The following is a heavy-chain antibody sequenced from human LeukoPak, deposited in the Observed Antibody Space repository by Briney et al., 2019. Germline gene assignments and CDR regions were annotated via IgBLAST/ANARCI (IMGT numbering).Heavy chain of an antibody. V-gene: IGHV1-18*01. Sequence: ASVKVSCKASGYTFTNIGISWVLQAPGQGLEWTGWISTYHDITDYAQKFHGRVTMTKDTSTATVYMELRSLTSDDTAVYFCARSLHSYDIRGGHCYGYWGQGTLVTVSS. CDR2: ISTYHDIT. CDR1: GYTFTNIG. CDR3: ARSLHSYDIRGGHCYGY. D-gene: IGHD3-3*01. J-gene: IGHJ4*02.